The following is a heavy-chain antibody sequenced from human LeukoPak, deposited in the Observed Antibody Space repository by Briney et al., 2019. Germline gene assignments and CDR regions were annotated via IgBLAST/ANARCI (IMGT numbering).Heavy chain of an antibody. V-gene: IGHV1-46*01. J-gene: IGHJ6*02. D-gene: IGHD6-13*01. CDR1: GYTFTSYY. CDR2: INPSGGST. Sequence: PWASVKVSCKASGYTFTSYYMHWVRQAPGQGLEWMGIINPSGGSTSYAQKFQGRVTMTRDTSTSTVYMELSSLRSEDTAVYYCARDAAAADTYYYYYDMDVWGQGTTVTVSS. CDR3: ARDAAAADTYYYYYDMDV.